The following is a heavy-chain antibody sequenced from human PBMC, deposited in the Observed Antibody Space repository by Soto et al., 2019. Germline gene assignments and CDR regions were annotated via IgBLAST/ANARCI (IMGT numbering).Heavy chain of an antibody. CDR3: ATLGLQQAF. CDR1: GFTFNTW. Sequence: GGSLRLSCAASGFTFNTWMHWVRQAPGEGLVWVSSIDSDGSITSYADSVKGRFTISRDNAKNTLYPQMNSLRAEDTAVYYCATLGLQQAFWGQGTLVTVSS. CDR2: IDSDGSIT. D-gene: IGHD2-21*02. V-gene: IGHV3-74*01. J-gene: IGHJ4*02.